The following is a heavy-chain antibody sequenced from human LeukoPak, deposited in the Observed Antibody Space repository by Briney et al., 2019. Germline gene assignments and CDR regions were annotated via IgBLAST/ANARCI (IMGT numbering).Heavy chain of an antibody. CDR3: ARGRIVGATRQREAFDI. Sequence: GGSLRLSCAASGFTFSSYEMNWVRQAPGKGLEWVSYISSSGSTIYYADSVKGRFTISRDNAKNSLYLQMNSLRAEDTAVYYCARGRIVGATRQREAFDIWGQGTMVTVSS. J-gene: IGHJ3*02. CDR2: ISSSGSTI. CDR1: GFTFSSYE. V-gene: IGHV3-48*03. D-gene: IGHD1-26*01.